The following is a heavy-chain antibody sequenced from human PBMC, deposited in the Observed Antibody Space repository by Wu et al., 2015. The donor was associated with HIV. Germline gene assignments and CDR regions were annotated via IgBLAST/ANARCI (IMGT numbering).Heavy chain of an antibody. D-gene: IGHD5-18*01. CDR3: AREPIQNSYGYENFMGIDY. V-gene: IGHV4-38-2*02. Sequence: QVQLQESGPGLVKPSETLSLTCVVSGTSVSSDYYWGWIRQTPGKGLEWIGTLYHTGSTYYNPSLKSRVTISVDTSQNHFSLKLNSVTAADTAVYYCAREPIQNSYGYENFMGIDYWGQGTLVTVSS. CDR1: GTSVSSDYY. J-gene: IGHJ4*02. CDR2: LYHTGST.